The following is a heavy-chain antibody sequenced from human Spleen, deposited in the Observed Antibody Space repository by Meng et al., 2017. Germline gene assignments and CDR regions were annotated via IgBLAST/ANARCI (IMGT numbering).Heavy chain of an antibody. CDR2: IIPLFGSV. CDR1: GGSFSTYP. Sequence: QVQVVQAGAEVKKPGSSVMLSCKASGGSFSTYPINWVRQAPGQGLEWMGRIIPLFGSVTYAQNFQGRVTITADKSTSTAYMELSSLRSEDTAVYYCARSGNGDYRWIDPWGQGTLVTVSS. CDR3: ARSGNGDYRWIDP. J-gene: IGHJ5*02. V-gene: IGHV1-69*06. D-gene: IGHD4-17*01.